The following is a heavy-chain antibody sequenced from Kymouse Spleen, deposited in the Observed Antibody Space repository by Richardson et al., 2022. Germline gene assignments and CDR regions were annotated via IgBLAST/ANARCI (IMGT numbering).Heavy chain of an antibody. CDR2: ISSSSSYI. Sequence: EVQLVESGGGLVKPGGSLRLSCAASGFTFSSYSMNWVRQAPGKGLEWVSSISSSSSYIYYADSVKGRFTISRDNAKNSLYLQMNSLRAEDTAVYYCATSRGFWSGRAFDIWGQGTMVTVSS. CDR1: GFTFSSYS. J-gene: IGHJ3*02. CDR3: ATSRGFWSGRAFDI. V-gene: IGHV3-21*03. D-gene: IGHD3-3*01.